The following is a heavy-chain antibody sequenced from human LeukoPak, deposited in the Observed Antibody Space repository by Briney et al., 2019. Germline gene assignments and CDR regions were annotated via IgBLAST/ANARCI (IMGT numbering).Heavy chain of an antibody. Sequence: GGSLRLSCAASGFTFSSYSMNWVRQAPGKGLEWVSSISSSSSHIYYADSVKGRFTISRDNAKNSLYLQMNSLRAEDTAVYYCARRYLLWFGEPDYYYYGMDVWGQGTTVTVSS. J-gene: IGHJ6*02. V-gene: IGHV3-21*01. CDR3: ARRYLLWFGEPDYYYYGMDV. CDR1: GFTFSSYS. CDR2: ISSSSSHI. D-gene: IGHD3-10*01.